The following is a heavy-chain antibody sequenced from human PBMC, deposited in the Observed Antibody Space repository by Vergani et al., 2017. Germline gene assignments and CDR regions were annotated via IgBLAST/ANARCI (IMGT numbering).Heavy chain of an antibody. CDR2: ISASGGST. J-gene: IGHJ4*02. Sequence: EVQLLESGGGLVQPGESLRLSFTVSGFTFTSYGISWVRQAPGKGLEWVSGISASGGSTYYTDSVKGRFIISRDISKNTLYLQMSSLRADDTAVYYCANDRHRDWETPLFLFDYWGQGTLVAVSS. V-gene: IGHV3-23*01. D-gene: IGHD1-26*01. CDR1: GFTFTSYG. CDR3: ANDRHRDWETPLFLFDY.